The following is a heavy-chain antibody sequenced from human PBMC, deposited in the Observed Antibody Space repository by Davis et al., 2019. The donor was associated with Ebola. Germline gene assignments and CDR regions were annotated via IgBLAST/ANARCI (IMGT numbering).Heavy chain of an antibody. CDR2: ISDSGGST. V-gene: IGHV3-23*01. CDR1: GFIFSSYA. Sequence: GESLKISCAASGFIFSSYAMSWVRQAPGRGLAWVSTISDSGGSTFYADSVKGRFTISRDNSKNTLFLQMNSLRAEDTAVYYCARVSTDSNYYGFDHYYYGVDVWGQGTTVTVSS. CDR3: ARVSTDSNYYGFDHYYYGVDV. J-gene: IGHJ6*02. D-gene: IGHD4-11*01.